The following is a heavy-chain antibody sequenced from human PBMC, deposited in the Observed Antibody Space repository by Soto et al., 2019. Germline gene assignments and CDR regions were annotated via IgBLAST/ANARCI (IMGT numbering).Heavy chain of an antibody. D-gene: IGHD3-10*01. V-gene: IGHV3-30-3*01. CDR1: GFTFSSYA. Sequence: GGSLRLSCAASGFTFSSYAMHWVRQAPGKGLEWVAVISYDGSNKYYADSVKGRFTISRDNSKNTLYLQMNSLRAEDTAVYYCARDGGMVRGVIIMGRGMDVWGQGTTVTVSS. CDR3: ARDGGMVRGVIIMGRGMDV. J-gene: IGHJ6*02. CDR2: ISYDGSNK.